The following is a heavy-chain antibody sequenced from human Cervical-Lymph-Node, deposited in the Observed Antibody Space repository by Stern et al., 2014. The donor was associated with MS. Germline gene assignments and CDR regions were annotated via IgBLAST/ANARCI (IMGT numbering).Heavy chain of an antibody. V-gene: IGHV1-58*02. CDR2: IVVGRGNT. Sequence: QMQLVQSGPEVKKPGTSVKVSCKASGFTFTSSAMQWVRQARGQRLDWIGWIVVGRGNTNYAQKFQERVTITRDMSTSTAYMELSSLGSEDTAVYYCAAEYVHNWNPHKRYYYYGMDVWGQGTTVTVSS. CDR3: AAEYVHNWNPHKRYYYYGMDV. J-gene: IGHJ6*02. D-gene: IGHD1-20*01. CDR1: GFTFTSSA.